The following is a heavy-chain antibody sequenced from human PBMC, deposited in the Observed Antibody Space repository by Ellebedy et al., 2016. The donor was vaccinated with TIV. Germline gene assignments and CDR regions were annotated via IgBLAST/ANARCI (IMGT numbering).Heavy chain of an antibody. D-gene: IGHD6-19*01. CDR3: ATAVSSGWYGAGLDY. J-gene: IGHJ4*02. CDR2: FDPEDGET. Sequence: ASVKVSCXVSGYTLTELSMHWVRQAPGKGLEWMGGFDPEDGETIYAQKFQGRVTMTEDTSTDTAYMELSSLRSEDTAVYYCATAVSSGWYGAGLDYWGQGTLVTVSS. V-gene: IGHV1-24*01. CDR1: GYTLTELS.